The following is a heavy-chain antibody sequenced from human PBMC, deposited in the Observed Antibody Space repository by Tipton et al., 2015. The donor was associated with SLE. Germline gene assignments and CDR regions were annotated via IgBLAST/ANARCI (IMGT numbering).Heavy chain of an antibody. V-gene: IGHV3-53*05. CDR2: IYGGGST. CDR3: AKDTDFDY. J-gene: IGHJ4*02. Sequence: GSLRLSCAASGFTVSSNYMSWVRQAPGKGLEWVSVIYGGGSTYYADSVKGRFTISRDNSKNTLYLQMNSLRAEDTAVYYCAKDTDFDYWGQGSLVTVSS. CDR1: GFTVSSNY.